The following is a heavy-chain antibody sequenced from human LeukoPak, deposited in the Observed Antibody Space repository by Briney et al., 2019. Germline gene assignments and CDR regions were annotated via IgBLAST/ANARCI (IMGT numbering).Heavy chain of an antibody. Sequence: GGSLRLSCAASGFTFSSYGMHWVRQAPGKGLEWAAVIWYDGSNKYYADSVKGRFTISRDNSKNTLYLQMNSLRAEDTAVYYCARGVDYYENSGTIDYWGQGTLVTVSS. CDR1: GFTFSSYG. J-gene: IGHJ4*02. CDR2: IWYDGSNK. D-gene: IGHD3-22*01. CDR3: ARGVDYYENSGTIDY. V-gene: IGHV3-33*01.